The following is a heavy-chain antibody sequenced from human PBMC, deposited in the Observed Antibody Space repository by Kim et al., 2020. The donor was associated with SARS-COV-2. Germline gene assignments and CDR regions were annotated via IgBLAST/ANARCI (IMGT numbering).Heavy chain of an antibody. CDR1: GYTFTDYY. V-gene: IGHV1-2*04. J-gene: IGHJ4*02. CDR2: INPNSGDT. Sequence: ASVKVSCKASGYTFTDYYMHWVRQAPGQGLEWMGWINPNSGDTNYAQQFQGWVTMTRDTSISTAYMEVIRLTSDDTAVYYCARGGGVVVTAPQFSFGYWGQGVLVTVPS. D-gene: IGHD2-21*02. CDR3: ARGGGVVVTAPQFSFGY.